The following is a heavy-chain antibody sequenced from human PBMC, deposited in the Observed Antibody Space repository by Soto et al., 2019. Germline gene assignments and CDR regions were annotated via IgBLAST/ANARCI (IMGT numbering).Heavy chain of an antibody. D-gene: IGHD2-15*01. V-gene: IGHV3-21*01. CDR1: GFTFSSYS. CDR2: ISSSSSYI. Sequence: GGSLRLSCAASGFTFSSYSMNWVRQAPGKGLEWVSSISSSSSYIYYADSVKGRFTISRDNAKNSLYLQMNSLRAEDTAVYYWARALANCSGGSCYRTGIVRYYGMDVWGQGTTVTVSS. CDR3: ARALANCSGGSCYRTGIVRYYGMDV. J-gene: IGHJ6*02.